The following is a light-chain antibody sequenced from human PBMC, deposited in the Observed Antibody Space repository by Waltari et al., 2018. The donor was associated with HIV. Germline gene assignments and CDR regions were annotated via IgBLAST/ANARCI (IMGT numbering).Light chain of an antibody. J-gene: IGLJ3*02. CDR1: SSNIERNT. CDR2: TAN. V-gene: IGLV1-44*01. CDR3: AAWDDSLNGLWV. Sequence: QSVLTQPSSVSGTPGQRVTISCSGASSNIERNTFNWFQLLPGTAPKLLIYTANQRPSGVPDRFSGSKSGTSASLAISGLQSEDEADYFCAAWDDSLNGLWVFGGGTKLTVL.